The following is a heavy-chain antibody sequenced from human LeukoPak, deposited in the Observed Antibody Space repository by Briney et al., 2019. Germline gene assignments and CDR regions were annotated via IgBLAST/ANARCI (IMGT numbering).Heavy chain of an antibody. CDR1: GYTFTGYY. V-gene: IGHV1-2*02. CDR3: ARGFHGAYNWFDP. J-gene: IGHJ5*02. D-gene: IGHD3-10*01. Sequence: ASVKVSCKASGYTFTGYYMHWVRQAPGQGLEWMGWINPNSGGTNYAQKFQGRVTMTRDTSISTAYMELSRLRSDDTAVYYCARGFHGAYNWFDPWGQGTLVTVSS. CDR2: INPNSGGT.